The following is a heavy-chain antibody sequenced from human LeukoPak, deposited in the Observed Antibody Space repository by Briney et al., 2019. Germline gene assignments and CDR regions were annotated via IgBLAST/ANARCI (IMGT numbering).Heavy chain of an antibody. V-gene: IGHV3-48*03. Sequence: GGSLRLSCAASGFTFSSYEMNWVRQAPEKGLEWVSYISSSGSTIYYADSVKGRFTISRDNAKNSLYLQMNSLRAEDTAVYYCARDLENTGLDAFDIWGQGTMVTVSS. CDR3: ARDLENTGLDAFDI. D-gene: IGHD1-1*01. CDR1: GFTFSSYE. J-gene: IGHJ3*02. CDR2: ISSSGSTI.